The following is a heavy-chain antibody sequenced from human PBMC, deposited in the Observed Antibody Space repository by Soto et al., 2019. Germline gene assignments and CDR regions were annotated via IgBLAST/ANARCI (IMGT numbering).Heavy chain of an antibody. D-gene: IGHD3-3*01. Sequence: GGSLRLSCAASGFTFSSYAMHWVRQAPGKGLEYVSAISSNGGSTYYANSVKGRFTISRDNSKNTLYLQMGSLRAEDMAVYYCARAYDFWSGYYRNNYFDCWGQGTLVTVSS. V-gene: IGHV3-64*01. CDR2: ISSNGGST. J-gene: IGHJ4*02. CDR1: GFTFSSYA. CDR3: ARAYDFWSGYYRNNYFDC.